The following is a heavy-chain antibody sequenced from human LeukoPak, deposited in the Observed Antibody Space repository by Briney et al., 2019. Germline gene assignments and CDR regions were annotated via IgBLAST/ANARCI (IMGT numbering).Heavy chain of an antibody. CDR3: ARGSPSYSSGWYKYYFDY. V-gene: IGHV4-34*01. J-gene: IGHJ4*02. CDR1: GGSFSGYY. CDR2: INHSGST. D-gene: IGHD6-19*01. Sequence: SGTLSLTCAVYGGSFSGYYWSWIRQPPGKGLEWIGEINHSGSTNYNPSLKSRVTISVDTSKNQFSLKLSSVTAADTAVYYCARGSPSYSSGWYKYYFDYWGQGTLVTVSS.